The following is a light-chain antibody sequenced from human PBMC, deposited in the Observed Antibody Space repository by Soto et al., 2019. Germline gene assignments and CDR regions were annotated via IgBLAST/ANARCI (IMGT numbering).Light chain of an antibody. V-gene: IGLV3-21*02. J-gene: IGLJ3*02. CDR1: DIGSKS. CDR3: PVWDRNNNHVL. Sequence: SSELTQPPSVSVAPGQTAMITCGGNDIGSKSVHWYQQRPGQAPVLVVYDDRDRPSGIPERFSGSNSGSTATLTISRVEAGDEADYYCPVWDRNNNHVLFGGGTKLTVL. CDR2: DDR.